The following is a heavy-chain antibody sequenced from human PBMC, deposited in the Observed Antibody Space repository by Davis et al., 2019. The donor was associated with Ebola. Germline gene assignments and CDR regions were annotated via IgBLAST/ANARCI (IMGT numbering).Heavy chain of an antibody. Sequence: HSQILSLTCAISGDSVAGGTGGWNWIRQSPSRGLEWLGRTYYTSKWITDYAVSVKSRITINPDTSKNQFSLQLNSVTPEDTALYYCTRGWLRGGMDVWGEGTTVTV. CDR2: TYYTSKWIT. CDR3: TRGWLRGGMDV. V-gene: IGHV6-1*01. D-gene: IGHD5-18*01. J-gene: IGHJ6*02. CDR1: GDSVAGGTGG.